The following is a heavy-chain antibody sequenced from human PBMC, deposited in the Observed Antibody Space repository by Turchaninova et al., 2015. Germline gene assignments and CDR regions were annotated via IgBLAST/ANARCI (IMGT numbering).Heavy chain of an antibody. V-gene: IGHV2-70*01. D-gene: IGHD6-13*01. CDR2: IDWDDDK. Sequence: QVTLRESCPALVKPTQTLTLTCSFPGFPLCTSGRCVSWIRQPPGQALCGLALIDWDDDKYYSTSLKTRLTISKDTSKNQVVLTMTSMDPVDTATYYCARTIAAAHYYFDYWGQGTLVTVSS. CDR1: GFPLCTSGRC. CDR3: ARTIAAAHYYFDY. J-gene: IGHJ4*02.